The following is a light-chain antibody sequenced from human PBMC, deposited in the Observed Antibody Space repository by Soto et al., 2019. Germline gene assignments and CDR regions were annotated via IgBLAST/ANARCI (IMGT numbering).Light chain of an antibody. CDR2: GAS. Sequence: EIVLTQSPDTLSVSPGERATLSCRASQSVGSKLAWYQQKPGQAPRLLIYGASTRATGIPARFSGSGSGTEFTLTISSLQSEDFAVYYCQQYNNRPPLTFGGGSKVDIK. J-gene: IGKJ4*01. V-gene: IGKV3-15*01. CDR3: QQYNNRPPLT. CDR1: QSVGSK.